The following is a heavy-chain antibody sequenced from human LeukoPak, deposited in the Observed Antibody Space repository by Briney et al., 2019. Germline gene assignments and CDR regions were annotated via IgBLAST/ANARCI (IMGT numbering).Heavy chain of an antibody. V-gene: IGHV4-59*01. D-gene: IGHD6-13*01. Sequence: SETLSLTCTVYGGSISSYYWSWIRQPPGKGLEWLGNIYYSGSTNYNPSLKSRVTISVDTSKNQFSLKLRSVTAADTAVYYCARVYSSSWYVRWFDPWGQGTLVTVSS. J-gene: IGHJ5*02. CDR3: ARVYSSSWYVRWFDP. CDR1: GGSISSYY. CDR2: IYYSGST.